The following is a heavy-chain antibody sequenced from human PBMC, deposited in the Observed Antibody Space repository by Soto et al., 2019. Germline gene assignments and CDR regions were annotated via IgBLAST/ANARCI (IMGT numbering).Heavy chain of an antibody. D-gene: IGHD5-18*01. Sequence: EVQLVESGGGLVQPGGSRRLSWAASGFTVSSNYMSWVRQAPGKGLEWVSVIYSGGSAYYADSVKGRFTISRDNSKNTLYLQMNSLRAEDTAVYYCARHGYSYGGGYFDYWGQGTLVTVSS. V-gene: IGHV3-66*04. J-gene: IGHJ4*02. CDR2: IYSGGSA. CDR3: ARHGYSYGGGYFDY. CDR1: GFTVSSNY.